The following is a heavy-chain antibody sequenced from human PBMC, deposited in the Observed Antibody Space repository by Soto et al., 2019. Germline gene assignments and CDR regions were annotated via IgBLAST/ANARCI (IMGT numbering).Heavy chain of an antibody. CDR1: GGSISSYY. D-gene: IGHD4-17*01. CDR3: ARDFNGDYYFDY. J-gene: IGHJ4*02. Sequence: SETLSLTCTVSGGSISSYYWSWIRQPPGKGLEWIGYIYYSGSTNYNPSLKSRVTISVDTSKNQFSLKLSSVTAADTAVYYCARDFNGDYYFDYWGQGTLVTVSS. CDR2: IYYSGST. V-gene: IGHV4-59*01.